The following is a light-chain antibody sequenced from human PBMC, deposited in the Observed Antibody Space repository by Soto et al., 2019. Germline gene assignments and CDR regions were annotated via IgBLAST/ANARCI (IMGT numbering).Light chain of an antibody. CDR1: QSVSGNY. Sequence: EVVMTQSPGTLSLSPGEAATLSCRASQSVSGNYLAWYQQKPGQSPRLVIYDASSRATGIPDRFSGSGSGTDFTLTISSLEPEDFAVYYCQQRSNWPPVTFGGGTKVDIK. V-gene: IGKV3D-20*02. CDR2: DAS. CDR3: QQRSNWPPVT. J-gene: IGKJ4*01.